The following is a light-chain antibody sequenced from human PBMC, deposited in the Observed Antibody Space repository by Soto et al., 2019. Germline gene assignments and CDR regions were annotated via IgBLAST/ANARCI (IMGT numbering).Light chain of an antibody. J-gene: IGKJ4*01. V-gene: IGKV3-15*01. Sequence: IVMTQSPATLSLSPGERATVSCRASQSVSSKLAWYQQKPGQAPRLLIYGASTRATGIPARFSGSGSGTEVTLTISSLQSEDFAVYYCQQYNNWPLTFGGGTKVEIK. CDR1: QSVSSK. CDR3: QQYNNWPLT. CDR2: GAS.